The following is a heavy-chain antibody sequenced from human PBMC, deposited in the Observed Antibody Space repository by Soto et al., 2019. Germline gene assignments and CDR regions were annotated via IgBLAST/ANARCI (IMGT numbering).Heavy chain of an antibody. CDR3: ASTLFRGGTYYFDN. J-gene: IGHJ4*02. Sequence: SSETLSLTCTVSGGSINSYYWSWIRQPPGKGLEWIGYIYYSGTTNYNPSLKSRVTISIDTSKNQFSLKLSSVTAADTAVYYCASTLFRGGTYYFDNWGQGTLVTVSS. CDR2: IYYSGTT. V-gene: IGHV4-59*01. CDR1: GGSINSYY. D-gene: IGHD3-10*01.